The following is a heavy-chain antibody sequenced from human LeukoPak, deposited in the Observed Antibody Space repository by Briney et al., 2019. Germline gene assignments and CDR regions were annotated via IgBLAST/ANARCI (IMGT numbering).Heavy chain of an antibody. Sequence: SETLSLTCTVSGGSIRSYFWSWLRQPPGKGLEWIGYIWDTEITDYNPSLKSRVTISLDTSKNHFSLKLRSVTAADTALYFCARGRVLATHDGFDIWGQGRLVTVSS. D-gene: IGHD2-15*01. CDR3: ARGRVLATHDGFDI. J-gene: IGHJ3*02. CDR2: IWDTEIT. CDR1: GGSIRSYF. V-gene: IGHV4-59*01.